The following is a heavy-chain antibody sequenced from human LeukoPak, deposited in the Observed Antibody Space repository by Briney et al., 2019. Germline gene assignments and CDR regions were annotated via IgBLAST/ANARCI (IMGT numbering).Heavy chain of an antibody. CDR2: ISGSGGST. CDR3: AKNSGSYYYYYYGMDV. J-gene: IGHJ6*02. V-gene: IGHV3-23*01. Sequence: GRSLRLSCAASGFTFSSYAMSWVRQAPGKGLEWVSAISGSGGSTYYADSVKGRFTISRDNSKNTLYLQMNSLRAEDTAVYYCAKNSGSYYYYYYGMDVWGQGTTVTVSS. D-gene: IGHD1-26*01. CDR1: GFTFSSYA.